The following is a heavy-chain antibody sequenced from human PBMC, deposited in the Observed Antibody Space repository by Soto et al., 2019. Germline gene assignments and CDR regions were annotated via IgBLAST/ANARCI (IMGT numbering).Heavy chain of an antibody. J-gene: IGHJ3*02. CDR2: ISSSSSTI. Sequence: GGSLRLSCAASGFTFSSYSMNWVRQAPGKGLEWVSYISSSSSTIYYADSVKGRFTISRDNAKNSLYLQMNSLRAEDTAVYYCASERPGGYCSGGSCYPVAFDIWGQGTMVTVSS. CDR1: GFTFSSYS. D-gene: IGHD2-15*01. V-gene: IGHV3-48*01. CDR3: ASERPGGYCSGGSCYPVAFDI.